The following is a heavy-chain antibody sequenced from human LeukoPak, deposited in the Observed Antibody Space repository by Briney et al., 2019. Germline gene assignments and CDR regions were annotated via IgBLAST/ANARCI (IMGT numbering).Heavy chain of an antibody. J-gene: IGHJ4*02. Sequence: ASVKVSCKASGYTFTGYYMHWVRQAPGQGLEWMGWINPNSGGTNYAQKFQGRVTMTRDTSISTAYMELSRLRSDDTAVYYCARDPNYTPRLGQTVGGDYWGQGTLVTVSS. CDR2: INPNSGGT. V-gene: IGHV1-2*02. CDR3: ARDPNYTPRLGQTVGGDY. CDR1: GYTFTGYY. D-gene: IGHD3-3*01.